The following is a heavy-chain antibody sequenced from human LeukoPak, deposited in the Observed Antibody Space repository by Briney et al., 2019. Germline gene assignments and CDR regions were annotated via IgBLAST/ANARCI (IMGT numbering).Heavy chain of an antibody. V-gene: IGHV3-30*04. D-gene: IGHD3-10*01. Sequence: PGKSLTLSCVASGFTFNTYSMHWVRQAPGRGMEWVAATSYDGSNKYYTYSVKGRFTILSDNSDKTLYLRMNSLRSEYTALYYCARGQFDSGGLDSWGQGTLVTVSS. CDR1: GFTFNTYS. J-gene: IGHJ4*02. CDR2: TSYDGSNK. CDR3: ARGQFDSGGLDS.